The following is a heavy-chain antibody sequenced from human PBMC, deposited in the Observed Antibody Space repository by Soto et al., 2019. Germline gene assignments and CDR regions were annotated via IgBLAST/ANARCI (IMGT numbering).Heavy chain of an antibody. CDR1: GGSISSSNW. CDR3: ARDRPRAGGQWLVGFDY. J-gene: IGHJ4*02. Sequence: QVQLQESGPGLVKPSGTLSLTCAVSGGSISSSNWWSWVRQPPGKGLEWIGEIYHSGSTNYNPSLKSRVTISVDKSKNQFSLKLSSVTAADTAVCYCARDRPRAGGQWLVGFDYWGQGTLVTVSS. D-gene: IGHD6-19*01. CDR2: IYHSGST. V-gene: IGHV4-4*02.